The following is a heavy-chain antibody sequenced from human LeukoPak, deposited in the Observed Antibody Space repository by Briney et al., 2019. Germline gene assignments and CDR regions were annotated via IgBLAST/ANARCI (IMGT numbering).Heavy chain of an antibody. CDR2: ISSSGSTI. CDR3: ARVTNYYDSSGYYRVFDY. Sequence: PGGSLRLSCAASGFTFSSYEMNWVRQAPGKGLEGVSYISSSGSTIYYADSVKGRFTISRDNAKNSLYLQMNSLRAEDTAVYYCARVTNYYDSSGYYRVFDYWGQGTLVTVSS. D-gene: IGHD3-22*01. J-gene: IGHJ4*02. CDR1: GFTFSSYE. V-gene: IGHV3-48*03.